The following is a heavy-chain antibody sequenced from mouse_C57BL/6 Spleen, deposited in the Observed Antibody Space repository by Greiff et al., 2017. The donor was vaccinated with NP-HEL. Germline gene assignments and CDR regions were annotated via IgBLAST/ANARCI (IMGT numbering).Heavy chain of an antibody. D-gene: IGHD2-4*01. CDR2: ISSGSSTI. J-gene: IGHJ2*01. CDR1: GFTFSDYG. V-gene: IGHV5-17*01. CDR3: ARFYDYDGGDYFDD. Sequence: EVKLVESGGGLVKPGGSLKLSCAASGFTFSDYGMHWVRQAPEKGLEWVAYISSGSSTIYYADTVKGRFTISRDNAKNTLFLQMTSLRSEDTAMYYCARFYDYDGGDYFDDWGQGTTLTVSS.